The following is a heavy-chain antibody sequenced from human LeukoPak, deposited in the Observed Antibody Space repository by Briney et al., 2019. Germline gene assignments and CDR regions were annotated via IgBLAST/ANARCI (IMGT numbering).Heavy chain of an antibody. Sequence: SETLSLTCTVSSASINSRPYFWAWIRQSPGKGLEWIATISYSGTTYYNPSLKSRVTISADTSKNHFSLKLSSVTAADTAVYYCARDYGSGRRYYYMDVWGKGTTVTVSS. CDR1: SASINSRPYF. J-gene: IGHJ6*03. CDR2: ISYSGTT. D-gene: IGHD3-10*01. CDR3: ARDYGSGRRYYYMDV. V-gene: IGHV4-39*02.